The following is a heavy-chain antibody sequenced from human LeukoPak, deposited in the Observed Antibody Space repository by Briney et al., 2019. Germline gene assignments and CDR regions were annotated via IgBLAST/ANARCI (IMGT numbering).Heavy chain of an antibody. D-gene: IGHD7-27*01. CDR1: GFSLSTNGVG. V-gene: IGHV2-5*02. CDR3: AHGWGTAVFDY. J-gene: IGHJ4*02. Sequence: SGPTLVNPTQTLTLTCTFSGFSLSTNGVGVGWIRQPPGKALEWVAFIYWDDDKRYSPSLKSRLTITKDTSKNQVVLTMTDMDPVDTATYYCAHGWGTAVFDYWGQGTLVTVSS. CDR2: IYWDDDK.